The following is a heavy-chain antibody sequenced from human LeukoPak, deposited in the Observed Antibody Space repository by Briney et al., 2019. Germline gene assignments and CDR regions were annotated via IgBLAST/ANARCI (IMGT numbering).Heavy chain of an antibody. CDR1: GDSISSTAYY. CDR2: IHFSGTI. CDR3: TRGFDHAKSGY. D-gene: IGHD1-14*01. V-gene: IGHV4-39*01. Sequence: SETLSLTCTVSGDSISSTAYYWGWSRQPQGKGLEWLGMIHFSGTIYNNPSLMSRVTISDDTSKNQFSLKLTSVTAADTAVYYCTRGFDHAKSGYWGQGTLVTVSS. J-gene: IGHJ4*02.